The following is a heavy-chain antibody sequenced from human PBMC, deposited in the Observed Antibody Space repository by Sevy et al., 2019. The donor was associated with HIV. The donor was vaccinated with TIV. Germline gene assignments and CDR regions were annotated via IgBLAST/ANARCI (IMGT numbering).Heavy chain of an antibody. V-gene: IGHV4-59*08. CDR1: GGSINSDH. CDR3: ARRNDFAI. Sequence: SETLSLTCTVSGGSINSDHWNWIRQPPGKGLEWIGYVYYIGGTNYKPYLKNRVTISVDRTKNQFSLKLTSVTAADTAVYYCARRNDFAIWGQGTMVTVSS. CDR2: VYYIGGT. J-gene: IGHJ3*02.